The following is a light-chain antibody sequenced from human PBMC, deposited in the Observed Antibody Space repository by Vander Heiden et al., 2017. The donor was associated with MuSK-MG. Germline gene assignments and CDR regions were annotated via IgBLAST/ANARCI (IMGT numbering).Light chain of an antibody. Sequence: DIQMTQSPSTLSASVGDRVTITCRASERIITDLSCYQQKPGKDPPVLISGASTMESGVVSRCSGSGSGTEFTLTISSLQPDDFATYYCQQYNFDYPYTFGHGTKLEI. CDR1: ERIITD. CDR2: GAS. V-gene: IGKV1-5*01. CDR3: QQYNFDYPYT. J-gene: IGKJ2*01.